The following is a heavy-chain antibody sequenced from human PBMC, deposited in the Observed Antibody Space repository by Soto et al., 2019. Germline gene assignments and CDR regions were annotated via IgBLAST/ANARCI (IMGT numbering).Heavy chain of an antibody. CDR2: IYYRGST. CDR1: GGSVSSGSYY. Sequence: QVQLQESGPGLVKPSETLSLTCTVSGGSVSSGSYYWSWIRQPPGKGLEWIGYIYYRGSTNYNPPLRRRVTLSVDTSKHQFSLKLSSVTAADTAVYYCASVTRTCISTSCYRYYYGMDVWGQGTTVTVSS. D-gene: IGHD2-2*02. J-gene: IGHJ6*02. V-gene: IGHV4-61*01. CDR3: ASVTRTCISTSCYRYYYGMDV.